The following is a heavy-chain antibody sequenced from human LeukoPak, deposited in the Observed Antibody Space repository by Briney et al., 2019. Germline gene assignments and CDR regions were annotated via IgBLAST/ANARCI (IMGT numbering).Heavy chain of an antibody. V-gene: IGHV3-72*01. CDR1: GGSISSGGYY. CDR3: VRGYYYDG. D-gene: IGHD3-22*01. J-gene: IGHJ4*02. Sequence: LSLTCTVSGGSISSGGYYWSWIRQPPGKGLEWVGRSRHKANNYTTEYAASVKGRFTISRDDSKNSLYLQMNSLKTEDTAVYYCVRGYYYDGWGQGTLVTVSS. CDR2: SRHKANNYTT.